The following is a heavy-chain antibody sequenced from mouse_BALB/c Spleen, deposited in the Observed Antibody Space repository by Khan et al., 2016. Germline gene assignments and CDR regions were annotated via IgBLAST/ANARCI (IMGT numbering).Heavy chain of an antibody. CDR2: INPYNDGT. V-gene: IGHV1S136*01. D-gene: IGHD2-14*01. J-gene: IGHJ4*01. CDR1: GYTFTSYV. CDR3: ARYDYAMDY. Sequence: EVQLQESGPELVKPGASVKMSCKASGYTFTSYVMHWVKQKPGQGLEWIGYINPYNDGTKYNEKFKGKATLTSDKSSSTAYRELISRTSADSAVYYCARYDYAMDYWGQGTSVTVSS.